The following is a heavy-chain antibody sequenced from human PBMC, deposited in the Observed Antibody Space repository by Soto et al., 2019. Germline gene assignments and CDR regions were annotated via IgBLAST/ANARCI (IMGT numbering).Heavy chain of an antibody. J-gene: IGHJ4*02. CDR2: INHSGST. D-gene: IGHD6-6*01. CDR3: ARERDSSSSSYAANNQFDY. V-gene: IGHV4-34*01. Sequence: SETLSLTCAVYGGSFSGYYWSWIRQPPVKGLEWIGEINHSGSTNYNPSLKSRVTISVDTSKNQFSLKLSSVTAADTAVYYCARERDSSSSSYAANNQFDYWGQGTLVTVSS. CDR1: GGSFSGYY.